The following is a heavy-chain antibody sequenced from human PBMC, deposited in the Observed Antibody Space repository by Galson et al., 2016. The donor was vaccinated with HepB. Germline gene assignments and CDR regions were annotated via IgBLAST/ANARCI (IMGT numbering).Heavy chain of an antibody. CDR2: INTYNDDT. D-gene: IGHD2-15*01. CDR1: GYTFSGNA. J-gene: IGHJ4*02. CDR3: GRAAHCTGDKCYSEGIDD. Sequence: SVKVSCKASGYTFSGNAITWVRQAPGQGLEWMGWINTYNDDTTYAEKFQGRVTMTTDTSTSTVYMELRSLTSDDTAVYYCGRAAHCTGDKCYSEGIDDWGQGTLVTVAS. V-gene: IGHV1-18*01.